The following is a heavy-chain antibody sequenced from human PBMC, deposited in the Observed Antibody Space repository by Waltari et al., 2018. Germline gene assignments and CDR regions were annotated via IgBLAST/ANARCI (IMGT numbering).Heavy chain of an antibody. D-gene: IGHD6-13*01. V-gene: IGHV3-7*01. CDR2: IKQDGSEK. Sequence: EVQLVESGGGLVQPGGSLRLSCAASGFTFRSYWMSWVRQAPGKGLEWVANIKQDGSEKYYVDSVKGRFTISRDNAKNSLYLQMNSLRAEDTAVYYCARLSSSWYYYYYYYMDVWGKGTTVTVSS. CDR1: GFTFRSYW. CDR3: ARLSSSWYYYYYYYMDV. J-gene: IGHJ6*03.